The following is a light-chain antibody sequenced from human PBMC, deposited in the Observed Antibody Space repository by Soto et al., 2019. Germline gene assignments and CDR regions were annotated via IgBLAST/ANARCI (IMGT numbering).Light chain of an antibody. J-gene: IGKJ4*02. CDR2: RAS. V-gene: IGKV3-15*01. CDR3: QQYENSPLGT. CDR1: QSVGRN. Sequence: EILMTQSPATLSVSPGERVTLSCRASQSVGRNLAWYQQKPGQAPSLLIYRASNRATNVPARFSGSGSGTEFALAISSLQSEDFAVYHCQQYENSPLGTFGGGTKVDVK.